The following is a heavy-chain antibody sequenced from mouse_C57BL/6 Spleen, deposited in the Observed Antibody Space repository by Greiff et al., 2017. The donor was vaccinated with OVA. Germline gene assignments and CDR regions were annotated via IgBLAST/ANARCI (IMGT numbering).Heavy chain of an antibody. J-gene: IGHJ1*03. D-gene: IGHD1-1*01. CDR3: ARNFRYGSSYWYFDV. CDR1: GFSLTSYA. Sequence: VKLVESGPGLVAPSQSLSITCTVSGFSLTSYAISWVRQPPGKGLEWLGVIWTGGGTNYNSALKSRLSTSKDNSKSQVFLKMNSLQTDDTARYYCARNFRYGSSYWYFDVWGTGTTVTVSS. CDR2: IWTGGGT. V-gene: IGHV2-9-1*01.